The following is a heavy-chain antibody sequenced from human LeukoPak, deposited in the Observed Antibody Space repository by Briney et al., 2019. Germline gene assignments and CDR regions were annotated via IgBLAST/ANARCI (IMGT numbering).Heavy chain of an antibody. J-gene: IGHJ6*02. CDR2: ISSGSSTM. V-gene: IGHV3-48*02. CDR3: ARGVYRMDV. Sequence: QPGGSLRLSCAASGFIFSTYSMSWVRQAPGKGLEWVSYISSGSSTMYYADSVKGRFTISRDTAKNSLYVQMNSLRDEDTAVYYCARGVYRMDVWGQGTTVTVSS. CDR1: GFIFSTYS.